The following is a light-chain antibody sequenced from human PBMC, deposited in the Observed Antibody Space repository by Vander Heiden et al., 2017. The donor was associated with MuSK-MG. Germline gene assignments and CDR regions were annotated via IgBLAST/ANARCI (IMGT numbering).Light chain of an antibody. CDR1: SLRRYY. V-gene: IGLV3-19*01. Sequence: SSELTQDPAVSVALGQTVRITCQGDSLRRYYASWYQQKPGQAPVLVIYGKNNRPSGIPDRFSGSSSGNTASLTINGAQAEDEADYYCNSRDSSGKHLVFGGGTKLTGL. J-gene: IGLJ3*02. CDR3: NSRDSSGKHLV. CDR2: GKN.